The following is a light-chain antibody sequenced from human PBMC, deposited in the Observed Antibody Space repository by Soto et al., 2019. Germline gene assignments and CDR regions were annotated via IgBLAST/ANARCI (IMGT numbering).Light chain of an antibody. CDR1: QDIRDY. Sequence: AIRMTQSPSSLSASTGDRVTITCRASQDIRDYLVWYQQKPGKAPKVLIHAASTLQGGVSSRFSGSRSGTDFTLTINSLQPEDIATYYCHHDYTYPWTFGQGTKVEV. V-gene: IGKV1-8*01. CDR2: AAS. J-gene: IGKJ1*01. CDR3: HHDYTYPWT.